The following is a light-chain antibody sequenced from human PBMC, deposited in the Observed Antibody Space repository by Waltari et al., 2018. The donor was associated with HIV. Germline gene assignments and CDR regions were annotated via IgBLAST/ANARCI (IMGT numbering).Light chain of an antibody. Sequence: DMVMTQSQLSLPVTLGELSSITCRPSQSLLQSNVYKYLDWYLQKPGQSPQLLIYLGSHRASGVPDRFSCSGSGTDFTLKLSRVEAEDVGIYYCMEPLQATFGQGTRLEIK. V-gene: IGKV2-28*01. CDR3: MEPLQAT. CDR2: LGS. J-gene: IGKJ5*01. CDR1: QSLLQSNVYKY.